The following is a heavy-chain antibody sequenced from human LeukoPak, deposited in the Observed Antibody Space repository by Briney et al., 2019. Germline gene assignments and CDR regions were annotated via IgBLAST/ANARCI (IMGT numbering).Heavy chain of an antibody. V-gene: IGHV4-59*01. CDR1: GGSISSYY. D-gene: IGHD6-13*01. Sequence: SETLSLTCTVSGGSISSYYWSWIRQPPGKGLEWIGYIYYSGSTNYNPSLKSRVTISVDTSKNQFSLKLSSVTAADTAVYYCARGVAAVDWGYYYYYYGMDVWGQGTTVTVSS. J-gene: IGHJ6*02. CDR3: ARGVAAVDWGYYYYYYGMDV. CDR2: IYYSGST.